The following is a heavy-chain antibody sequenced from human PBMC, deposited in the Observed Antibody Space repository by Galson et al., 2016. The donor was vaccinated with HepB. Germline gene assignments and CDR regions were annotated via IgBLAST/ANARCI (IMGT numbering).Heavy chain of an antibody. Sequence: LRLSCAGSGFTFSSHALHWVRQAPGKGLEWVAIVSDDGSKRDYADSVRGRFTISRDNSKNTLSLQMNSPRGEDTAVYYFARPPVDGGYSYGPFDHWGQGILVTVS. V-gene: IGHV3-30*04. CDR1: GFTFSSHA. J-gene: IGHJ4*02. CDR3: ARPPVDGGYSYGPFDH. CDR2: VSDDGSKR. D-gene: IGHD5-18*01.